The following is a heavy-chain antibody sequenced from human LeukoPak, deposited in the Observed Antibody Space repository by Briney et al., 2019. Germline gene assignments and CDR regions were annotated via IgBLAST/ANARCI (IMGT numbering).Heavy chain of an antibody. D-gene: IGHD2-2*01. CDR1: GYTFTGYY. J-gene: IGHJ6*03. Sequence: ASVKVSCKASGYTFTGYYMHWVRQAPGQGLEWMGWINPNSGGTNYAQKFQGRVTMTRDTSISTAYMELSRLRSDDTAVYYCAKVGEDIVVEPATYYYYYMDVWGKGTTVTISS. V-gene: IGHV1-2*02. CDR2: INPNSGGT. CDR3: AKVGEDIVVEPATYYYYYMDV.